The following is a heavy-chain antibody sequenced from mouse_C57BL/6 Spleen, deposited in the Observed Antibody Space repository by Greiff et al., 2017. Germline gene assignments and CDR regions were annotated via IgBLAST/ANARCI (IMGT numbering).Heavy chain of an antibody. CDR2: INPSTGGT. Sequence: EVQLQQSGPELVKPGASVKISCKASGYSFTGYYMNWVKQSPEKSLEWIGEINPSTGGTTYNQKFKAKATLTVDKSSSTAYMQLKSLTSEDSAVYYCARRSLGYDGGFDYWGQGTTLTVSS. J-gene: IGHJ2*01. V-gene: IGHV1-42*01. D-gene: IGHD2-2*01. CDR3: ARRSLGYDGGFDY. CDR1: GYSFTGYY.